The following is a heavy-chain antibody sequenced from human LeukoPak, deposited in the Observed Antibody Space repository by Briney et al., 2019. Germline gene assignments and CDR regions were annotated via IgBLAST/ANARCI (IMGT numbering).Heavy chain of an antibody. CDR3: ARGSSYYDSSGYHDY. Sequence: TLSLTCTVSGGSISSGGYYWSWIRQHPGKGLEWIGYIYYSGSTYYNPSLKSRVTISVDTSKNQFSLKLSSVTAADTAVYYCARGSSYYDSSGYHDYWGQGTLVTVSS. J-gene: IGHJ4*02. V-gene: IGHV4-31*03. CDR2: IYYSGST. D-gene: IGHD3-22*01. CDR1: GGSISSGGYY.